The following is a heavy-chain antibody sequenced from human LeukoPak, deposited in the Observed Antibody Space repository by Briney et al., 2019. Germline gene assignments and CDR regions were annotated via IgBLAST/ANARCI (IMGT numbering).Heavy chain of an antibody. Sequence: PGGSLRLSCAASGFTFSIYAMTWVRQAPGKGLEWVSAINSGGNSTYHADSVKGRFTISRDNSKNTLFLQMSSLKAEDTAVYYCARTRYCSGISCFYANWGQGTLVTVSS. CDR2: INSGGNST. D-gene: IGHD2-2*01. CDR3: ARTRYCSGISCFYAN. J-gene: IGHJ4*02. CDR1: GFTFSIYA. V-gene: IGHV3-23*01.